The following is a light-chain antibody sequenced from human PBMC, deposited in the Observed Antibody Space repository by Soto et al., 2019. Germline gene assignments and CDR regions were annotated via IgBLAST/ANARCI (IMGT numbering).Light chain of an antibody. J-gene: IGKJ5*01. Sequence: EIVMTQSPATLSVSPGERATLSCRASQSVSSNLAWYQQKPGQAPRLLIYGASTRATGIPARFSGSGSGTEFTLTISSLQSEDFATYYCQQSYSTTITFGQGTRLEI. CDR3: QQSYSTTIT. CDR1: QSVSSN. CDR2: GAS. V-gene: IGKV3-15*01.